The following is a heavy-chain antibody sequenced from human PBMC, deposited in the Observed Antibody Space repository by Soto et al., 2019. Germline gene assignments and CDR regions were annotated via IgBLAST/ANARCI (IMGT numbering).Heavy chain of an antibody. CDR3: ARQVWGTYYDSSSYQGVAIDY. V-gene: IGHV1-69*01. Sequence: QVQLVQSGAEVKKPGSSVKVSCKASGGTFSSYAISWVRQAPGQGLEWMGGIIPIFGTANYAQKFQGRVTITADESTSTAYMELSSLRSEDTAVYYCARQVWGTYYDSSSYQGVAIDYWGQGTLVTVSS. J-gene: IGHJ4*02. CDR1: GGTFSSYA. CDR2: IIPIFGTA. D-gene: IGHD3-22*01.